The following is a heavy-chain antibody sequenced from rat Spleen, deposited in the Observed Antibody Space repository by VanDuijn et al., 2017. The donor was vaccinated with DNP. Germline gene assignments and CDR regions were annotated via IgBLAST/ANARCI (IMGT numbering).Heavy chain of an antibody. D-gene: IGHD1-7*01. CDR1: GYSIASNY. CDR2: ISYSGNT. CDR3: ARWTRYFDY. Sequence: EVQLQESGSGLVKPSQSLSLTCSVTGYSIASNYWGWIRKFPGNKMEYIGHISYSGNTNYNPSHKSRISITRDTSKNHFFLHLNSVTTEDTATYYCARWTRYFDYWGQGVMVTVSS. J-gene: IGHJ2*01. V-gene: IGHV3-1*01.